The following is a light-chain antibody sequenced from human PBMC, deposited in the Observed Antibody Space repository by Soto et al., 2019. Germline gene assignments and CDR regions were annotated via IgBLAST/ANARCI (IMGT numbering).Light chain of an antibody. CDR3: QQYGRSPPEFT. CDR1: QTISSNY. Sequence: EIVLTQSPGTLSLSAGERATLSCRASQTISSNYLAWYQQKPGQAPRLLIFGTSYMATGIPDRFSGSGSGTDFTLAISRLEPEDFADYDCQQYGRSPPEFTFGPGTKVDIK. CDR2: GTS. J-gene: IGKJ3*01. V-gene: IGKV3-20*01.